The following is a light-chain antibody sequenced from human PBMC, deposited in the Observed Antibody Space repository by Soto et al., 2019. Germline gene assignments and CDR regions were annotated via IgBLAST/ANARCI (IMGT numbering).Light chain of an antibody. CDR1: QSVGQN. CDR2: DAS. CDR3: QQRNSWPPTFT. V-gene: IGKV3-15*01. J-gene: IGKJ5*01. Sequence: EIVMTQSPATLSVSPGERVALSCRASQSVGQNLAWYQQKPGQPPRLLIYDASTRATGIPDRYSGSGSGTEFTLTISSLEPEDFAVYYCQQRNSWPPTFTFGQGTRLEIK.